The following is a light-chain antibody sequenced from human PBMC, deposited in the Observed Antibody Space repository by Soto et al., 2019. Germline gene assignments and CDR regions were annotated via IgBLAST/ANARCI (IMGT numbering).Light chain of an antibody. CDR1: QSVTTQ. Sequence: EIVLTQSPATLSLSPGERATLSCRASQSVTTQLAWYQQKPGQAPRLIIHGASTRATGVPARFSGSGSGTEFTLTISSLQSEDFAVYYCQRYNNWPGITFGQGTRLEI. V-gene: IGKV3-15*01. CDR3: QRYNNWPGIT. CDR2: GAS. J-gene: IGKJ5*01.